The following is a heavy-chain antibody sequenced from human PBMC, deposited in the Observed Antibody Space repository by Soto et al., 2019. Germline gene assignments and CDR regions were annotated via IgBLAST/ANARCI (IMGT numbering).Heavy chain of an antibody. V-gene: IGHV1-8*01. CDR1: GYTFTTYD. D-gene: IGHD3-16*01. Sequence: ASVKVSCKASGYTFTTYDINWVRQATGQGLEWMGWMSPNSGATGYAQKFQGRVTMTRDTSISTAYMELSNLRSEDTAIYYCARGVDDGVDVWGQGTTVTVSS. J-gene: IGHJ6*02. CDR3: ARGVDDGVDV. CDR2: MSPNSGAT.